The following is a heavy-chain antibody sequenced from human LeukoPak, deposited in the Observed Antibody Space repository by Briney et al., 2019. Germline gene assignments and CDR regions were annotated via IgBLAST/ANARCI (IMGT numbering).Heavy chain of an antibody. V-gene: IGHV3-33*08. CDR1: GFTFSDYY. D-gene: IGHD1-7*01. CDR2: IWSDNIHK. J-gene: IGHJ4*02. CDR3: ARQFYLRRNWNYAFDS. Sequence: GGSLRLSCAASGFTFSDYYMSWIRQAPGKGLEWVTVIWSDNIHKYYADSVKGRFTISRDNSRNTLYPQMDSLRAEDTAVYYCARQFYLRRNWNYAFDSWGQGTLVTVSS.